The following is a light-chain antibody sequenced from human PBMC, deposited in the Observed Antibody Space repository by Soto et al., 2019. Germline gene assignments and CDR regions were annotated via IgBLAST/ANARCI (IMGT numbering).Light chain of an antibody. CDR2: EVT. Sequence: QSALTQPPSASGSPGQSVTISCTGTTTDVGGYDLVSWYQQHPGKAPKVIIYEVTKRPSGVPDRFFGSKSGSTASLTVSGLQAEDEAVYYCCSYTVGDTVVLGGGTKVTVL. CDR3: CSYTVGDTVV. V-gene: IGLV2-8*01. J-gene: IGLJ2*01. CDR1: TTDVGGYDL.